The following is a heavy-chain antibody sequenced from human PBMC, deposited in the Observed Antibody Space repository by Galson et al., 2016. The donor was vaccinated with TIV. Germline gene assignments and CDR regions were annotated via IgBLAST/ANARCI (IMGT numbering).Heavy chain of an antibody. Sequence: SLRLSCAGSGFTFSTYAISWIRQAPGKGLEYVSIIPDNGLTTYYADSVRGRFTISRDNSKNTVYLQMNSLGAEDTALYSCAKAAGSGHSTDFFDSWGQGTQVTVSS. V-gene: IGHV3-23*01. CDR1: GFTFSTYA. D-gene: IGHD6-25*01. CDR3: AKAAGSGHSTDFFDS. CDR2: IPDNGLTT. J-gene: IGHJ4*02.